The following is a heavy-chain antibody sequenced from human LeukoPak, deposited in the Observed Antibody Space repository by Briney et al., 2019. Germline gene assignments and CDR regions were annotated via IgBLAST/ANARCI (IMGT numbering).Heavy chain of an antibody. CDR3: ARDRGFGELSGWFDP. CDR1: GFTFSSYA. J-gene: IGHJ5*02. D-gene: IGHD3-10*01. Sequence: GGSLRLSCAASGFTFSSYAMHWVRQAPGKGLEWVAVISYDGSNKYYADSVKGRFTISRDNSKNTLYLQMNSLRAEDTAVYYCARDRGFGELSGWFDPWGQGTLVTVSS. CDR2: ISYDGSNK. V-gene: IGHV3-30*04.